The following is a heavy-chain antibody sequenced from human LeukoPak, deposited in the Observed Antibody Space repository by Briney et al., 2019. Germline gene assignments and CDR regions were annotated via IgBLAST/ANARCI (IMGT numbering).Heavy chain of an antibody. CDR3: ARGGVVVPRGGNAFDI. CDR1: GGSISSYY. CDR2: IYTSGST. D-gene: IGHD2-2*01. Sequence: PSETLSLTCTVSGGSISSYYWSWIRQPAGKGLEWIGRIYTSGSTNYNPSLKSRVTMSVDTSKNQFSLKLSSVTAADTAVYYCARGGVVVPRGGNAFDIWGQGTMVTVSS. V-gene: IGHV4-4*07. J-gene: IGHJ3*02.